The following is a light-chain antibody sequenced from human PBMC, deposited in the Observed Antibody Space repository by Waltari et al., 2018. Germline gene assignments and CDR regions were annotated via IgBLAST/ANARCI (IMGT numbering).Light chain of an antibody. CDR2: KTS. V-gene: IGKV1-5*03. Sequence: DIQMTQSPSTLSASIGDRVTLTFRASQTIGNWLAWYQKKPGKAPKLLIYKTSSLDLGVPLTFSGSRSGTEFTLTISSLRPDDFATYYCLQYDAYPWTFGHGTRVEVK. CDR3: LQYDAYPWT. J-gene: IGKJ1*01. CDR1: QTIGNW.